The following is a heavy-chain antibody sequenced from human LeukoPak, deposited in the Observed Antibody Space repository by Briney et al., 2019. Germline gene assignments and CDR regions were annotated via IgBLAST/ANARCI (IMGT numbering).Heavy chain of an antibody. CDR3: ASLIVGTTLPWGMDV. J-gene: IGHJ6*02. CDR2: ISSSSSYI. Sequence: GGSLRLSCAASGFTFSSYSMNWVRQAPGKELEWVSSISSSSSYIYYADSVKGRFTISRDNAKNSLYLQMNSLRAEDTAVYYCASLIVGTTLPWGMDVWGQGTTVTVSS. D-gene: IGHD1-26*01. CDR1: GFTFSSYS. V-gene: IGHV3-21*01.